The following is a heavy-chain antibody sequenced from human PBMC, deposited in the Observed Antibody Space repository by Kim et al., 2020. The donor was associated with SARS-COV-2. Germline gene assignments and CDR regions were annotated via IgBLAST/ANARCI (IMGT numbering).Heavy chain of an antibody. Sequence: GGSLRLSCAAFGFTFSSYSMNWVRQAPGKGLEWVSYISSSSSTIYYADSVKGRFTISRDNAKNSLYLQMNSLRDEDTAVYYCARDPRGYYYDSSGYYWGQGTLVTVSS. CDR3: ARDPRGYYYDSSGYY. CDR2: ISSSSSTI. J-gene: IGHJ4*02. D-gene: IGHD3-22*01. V-gene: IGHV3-48*02. CDR1: GFTFSSYS.